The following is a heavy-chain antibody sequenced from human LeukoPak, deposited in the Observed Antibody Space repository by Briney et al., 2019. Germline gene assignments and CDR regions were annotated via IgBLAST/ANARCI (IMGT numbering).Heavy chain of an antibody. J-gene: IGHJ6*03. V-gene: IGHV7-4-1*02. CDR1: GYTFTSYA. CDR3: ARAPRGGRDYYYYMDV. Sequence: ASVKVSCKASGYTFTSYAMNWVRQAPGQGLEWMGWINTNTGNPTYAQGFTGRFVFSLDTSVSTAYLQISSLKAEDTAVYYCARAPRGGRDYYYYMDVWGKGTTVTVSS. D-gene: IGHD3-3*01. CDR2: INTNTGNP.